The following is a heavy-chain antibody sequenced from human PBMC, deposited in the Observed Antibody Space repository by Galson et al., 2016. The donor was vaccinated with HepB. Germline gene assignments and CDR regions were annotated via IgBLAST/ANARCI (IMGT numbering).Heavy chain of an antibody. V-gene: IGHV3-53*01. J-gene: IGHJ4*02. CDR2: IYSGGTT. CDR3: ASSYCTGVSCYFDD. Sequence: SLRLSCAASGFPVTDNYMSWVRQAPGKGLEWLSVIYSGGTTNYADSLKGRFTISRDNSKNTVYLHISSLRVEDTAVYYCASSYCTGVSCYFDDWGQGTLPTVSS. CDR1: GFPVTDNY. D-gene: IGHD2-8*02.